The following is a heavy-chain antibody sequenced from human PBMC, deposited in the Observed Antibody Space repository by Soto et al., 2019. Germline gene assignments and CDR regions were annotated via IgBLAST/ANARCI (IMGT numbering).Heavy chain of an antibody. Sequence: QAQLVQSGAEVKKPGASVKVSCKASGYTFTGYDINWVRQATGQGLEWMGWRNPNSGNTGYAQNSQGRVTMTRDNSITTAYMELTSLRDDDSAVYYCAGEKVGTTGIDFWGQGTLVTVSS. J-gene: IGHJ4*02. CDR1: GYTFTGYD. V-gene: IGHV1-8*01. CDR2: RNPNSGNT. D-gene: IGHD1-26*01. CDR3: AGEKVGTTGIDF.